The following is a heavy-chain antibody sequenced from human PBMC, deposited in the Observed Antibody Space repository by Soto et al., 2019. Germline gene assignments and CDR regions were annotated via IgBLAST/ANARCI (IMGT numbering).Heavy chain of an antibody. CDR3: AREGRQQLVTNYYYYYGMDV. V-gene: IGHV3-21*01. CDR1: GFTFSSYS. CDR2: ISSSSSYI. D-gene: IGHD6-13*01. Sequence: EVQLVESGGGLVKPGGSLRLSCAASGFTFSSYSMNWVRQAPGKGLEWVSSISSSSSYIYYADSVKGRFTSSRDNAKNSLYLQMNSLRAEDTAVYYCAREGRQQLVTNYYYYYGMDVWGQGTTVTVSS. J-gene: IGHJ6*02.